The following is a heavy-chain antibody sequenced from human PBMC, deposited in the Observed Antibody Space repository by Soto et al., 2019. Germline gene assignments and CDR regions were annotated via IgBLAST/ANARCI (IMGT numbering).Heavy chain of an antibody. CDR2: ISYTGIS. CDR1: GGSISFFY. CDR3: ARDLRGYSYGYDAFDK. Sequence: SETLSLTCTVSGGSISFFYWSWIRQTPGKGREWMGYISYTGISNYNPSLKSRITISVDTSKNQFSLQLRSVTAADAAVYYCARDLRGYSYGYDAFDKWGPGTMVTVSS. J-gene: IGHJ3*02. V-gene: IGHV4-59*01. D-gene: IGHD5-18*01.